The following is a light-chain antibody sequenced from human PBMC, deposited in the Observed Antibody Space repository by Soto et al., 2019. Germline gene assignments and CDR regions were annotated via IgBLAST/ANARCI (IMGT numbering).Light chain of an antibody. CDR3: LRYNAFSQT. CDR2: DAT. CDR1: QSMNDW. V-gene: IGKV1-5*01. J-gene: IGKJ1*01. Sequence: DIQMTQSPSTLSASIGDRVTITCRASQSMNDWLAWYQQKPGKAPKVLIYDATSLQSGVPSRFSGSGSGTAFTLTIDRLQPDDAATYYCLRYNAFSQTFGQGTKVEI.